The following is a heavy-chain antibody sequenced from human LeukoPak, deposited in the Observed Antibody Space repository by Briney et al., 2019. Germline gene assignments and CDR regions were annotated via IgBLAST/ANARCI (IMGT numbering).Heavy chain of an antibody. CDR3: ARGVYYDTSDNWFDP. D-gene: IGHD3-22*01. CDR2: IYYSGST. Sequence: SETLSLTCTVSGDSISSYYWSWIRQPPGRGLEWIGYIYYSGSTNYNPSLKSRVTISVDTSKNQFSLKLSSVTAADTAVYYCARGVYYDTSDNWFDPWGQGTLVTVSS. CDR1: GDSISSYY. V-gene: IGHV4-59*01. J-gene: IGHJ5*02.